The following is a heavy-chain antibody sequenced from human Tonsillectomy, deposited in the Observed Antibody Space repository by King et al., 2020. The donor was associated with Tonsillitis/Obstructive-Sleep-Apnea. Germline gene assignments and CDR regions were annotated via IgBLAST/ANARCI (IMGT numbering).Heavy chain of an antibody. J-gene: IGHJ4*02. CDR1: GFTFSNAW. Sequence: VQLVESGGGLVKPGGSLRLSCAASGFTFSNAWMSWVRQAPGKGLDGVGRIKSKTDGGTTDYAAPGKGRFTISRDDSKNTLYLQMNSLKTEDTAVYYCTTNSGYALDYWGQGTLVTVSS. CDR3: TTNSGYALDY. D-gene: IGHD5-12*01. V-gene: IGHV3-15*01. CDR2: IKSKTDGGTT.